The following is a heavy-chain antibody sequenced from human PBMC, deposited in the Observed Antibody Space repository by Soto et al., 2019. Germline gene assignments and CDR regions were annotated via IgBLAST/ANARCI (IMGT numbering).Heavy chain of an antibody. D-gene: IGHD3-10*01. Sequence: SETLSLTCAVSSGSISSSNGWSWVRQPPGKGLEWIGEIYHSGSTNYNPSLKSRVTISVDKSKNQFSLKLSSVTAADTAVYYCASFYGSDPRYNYYYMDVWGKGTTVTVSS. CDR2: IYHSGST. CDR3: ASFYGSDPRYNYYYMDV. CDR1: SGSISSSNG. J-gene: IGHJ6*03. V-gene: IGHV4-4*02.